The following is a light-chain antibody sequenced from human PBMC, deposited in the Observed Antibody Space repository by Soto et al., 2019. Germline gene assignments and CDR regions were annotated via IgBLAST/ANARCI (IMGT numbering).Light chain of an antibody. CDR1: QSVSSSY. Sequence: EIVLTQSPGTLSLSPGERATLSCRASQSVSSSYLAWYQQKPGQAPRLLIYGASSRATGIPDRFSGSGSGTDFTLTISSLEPEEFAVYCCQQYGSSPLTCGGGTKVEIK. CDR2: GAS. CDR3: QQYGSSPLT. V-gene: IGKV3-20*01. J-gene: IGKJ4*01.